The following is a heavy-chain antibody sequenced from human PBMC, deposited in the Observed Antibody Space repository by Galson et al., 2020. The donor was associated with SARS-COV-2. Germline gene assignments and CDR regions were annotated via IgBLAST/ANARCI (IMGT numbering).Heavy chain of an antibody. CDR1: GFTFNTYW. J-gene: IGHJ4*02. D-gene: IGHD3-16*02. V-gene: IGHV3-7*01. Sequence: GGSLRLSCAASGFTFNTYWMTWVRQAPGKGLEWVANIKQDGIEKFYVDSVKGRFTISRDNAKNSLYLQMNSLRAEDTAVYYCARDHYDYIWGSYRANFDYWGQGTLVTVSS. CDR2: IKQDGIEK. CDR3: ARDHYDYIWGSYRANFDY.